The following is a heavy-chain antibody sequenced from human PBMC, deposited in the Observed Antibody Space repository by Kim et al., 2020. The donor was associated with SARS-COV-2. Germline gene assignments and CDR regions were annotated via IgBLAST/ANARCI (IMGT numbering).Heavy chain of an antibody. CDR3: ARGREQQVVLGWFDP. D-gene: IGHD2-15*01. J-gene: IGHJ5*02. V-gene: IGHV3-30*07. Sequence: ADSVKSRFTISRDNSKNTLHLQMDSLRAEDTAVYYCARGREQQVVLGWFDPWGQGTLVTVSS.